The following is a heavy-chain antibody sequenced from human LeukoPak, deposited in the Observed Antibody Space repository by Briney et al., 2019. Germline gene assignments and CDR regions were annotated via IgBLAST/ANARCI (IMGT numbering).Heavy chain of an antibody. D-gene: IGHD4-23*01. V-gene: IGHV3-53*01. Sequence: GGSLRLSCVASGFTVSSNYMSWVRQAPGKGLEWVSIIYSGGSTYYADSVKGRFTISRDNSKNTLYLQMNSLRAEDTAVYYCAKTPVGRPYYYFGMDVWGQGSTVTVSS. J-gene: IGHJ6*02. CDR3: AKTPVGRPYYYFGMDV. CDR1: GFTVSSNY. CDR2: IYSGGST.